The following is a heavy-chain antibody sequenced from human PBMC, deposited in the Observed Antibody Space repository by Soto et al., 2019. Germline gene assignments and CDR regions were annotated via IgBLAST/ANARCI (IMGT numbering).Heavy chain of an antibody. CDR3: AREAFLYSRGAYYDH. Sequence: QVRLVESGGGAVQPGDSLRLSCDASGFTFSTYALHWVRQAPGKGLEWVAFISYTGANQYYADSVKGRFTVSRDNSKNIASLQMTSLKPEDSAVYYCAREAFLYSRGAYYDHSGQGTLVTVSS. J-gene: IGHJ4*02. V-gene: IGHV3-30-3*01. CDR1: GFTFSTYA. D-gene: IGHD4-4*01. CDR2: ISYTGANQ.